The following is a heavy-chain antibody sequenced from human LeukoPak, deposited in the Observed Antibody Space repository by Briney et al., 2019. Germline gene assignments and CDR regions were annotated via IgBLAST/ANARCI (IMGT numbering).Heavy chain of an antibody. CDR3: ARVHHDQYCSSTSCQQPAGY. CDR1: GYTFTSYY. Sequence: ASVKVSCKASGYTFTSYYMHWVRQAPGQGLEWMGLINPSGGSTSYAQKFQGRVTMTRDTSTSTVYMELSSLRSEDTAVYYCARVHHDQYCSSTSCQQPAGYWGQGTLVTVSS. J-gene: IGHJ4*02. D-gene: IGHD2-2*01. CDR2: INPSGGST. V-gene: IGHV1-46*03.